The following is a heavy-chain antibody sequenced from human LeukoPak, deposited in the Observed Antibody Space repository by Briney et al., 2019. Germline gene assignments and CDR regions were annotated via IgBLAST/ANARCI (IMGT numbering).Heavy chain of an antibody. D-gene: IGHD6-13*01. J-gene: IGHJ4*02. CDR3: AKDLAAAGIFDY. CDR1: GFTFSSYG. Sequence: GGSLRLSCAASGFTFSSYGMHWVRQAPGKGLEWVAVIWYDGSNKYYADSVKGRFTIPRDNSKNTLYLQMNSLRAEDTAVYYCAKDLAAAGIFDYWGQGTLVTVSS. CDR2: IWYDGSNK. V-gene: IGHV3-33*06.